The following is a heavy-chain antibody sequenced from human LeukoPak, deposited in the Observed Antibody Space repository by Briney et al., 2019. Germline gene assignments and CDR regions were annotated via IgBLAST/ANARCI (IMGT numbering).Heavy chain of an antibody. V-gene: IGHV3-33*08. Sequence: TGGSLRLSCAASGFTFSNYWMHWVRQAPGKGLEWVAVIWYDGSNKYYADSVKGRFTISRDNSKNTLYLQMNSLRAEDTAVYYCASSLGYCSGGSCYSPPLDYWGQGTLVTVSS. CDR1: GFTFSNYW. CDR2: IWYDGSNK. D-gene: IGHD2-15*01. CDR3: ASSLGYCSGGSCYSPPLDY. J-gene: IGHJ4*02.